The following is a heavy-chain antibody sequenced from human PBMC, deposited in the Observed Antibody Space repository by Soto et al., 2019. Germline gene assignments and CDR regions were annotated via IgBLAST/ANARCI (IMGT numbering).Heavy chain of an antibody. CDR1: GGSISSYY. D-gene: IGHD2-15*01. CDR2: IYYSGST. J-gene: IGHJ6*03. CDR3: ARLRLGYCSGGSCYGPRGHYYYMDV. V-gene: IGHV4-59*08. Sequence: SETLSLTCTVSGGSISSYYWSWIRQPPGKGLEWIGYIYYSGSTNYNPSLKSRVTISVDTSKNQFSLKLSSVTAADTAVYYSARLRLGYCSGGSCYGPRGHYYYMDVWSKGTTVNVSS.